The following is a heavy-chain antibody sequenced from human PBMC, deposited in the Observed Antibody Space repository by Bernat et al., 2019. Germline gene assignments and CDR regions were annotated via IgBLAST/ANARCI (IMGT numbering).Heavy chain of an antibody. J-gene: IGHJ4*02. D-gene: IGHD5-12*01. Sequence: EVQLVESGGGLVQPGGSLRLSCAASGFTFNNYWMSWVRQAPGKGLECDANIKEDRSEKYYVDYVTGRCTSSGDNAKNSLYLQVNSLRAEDAAVYYCARVRNVDIVAMRCYFDNWGQGTLVTVSS. CDR2: IKEDRSEK. CDR1: GFTFNNYW. CDR3: ARVRNVDIVAMRCYFDN. V-gene: IGHV3-7*01.